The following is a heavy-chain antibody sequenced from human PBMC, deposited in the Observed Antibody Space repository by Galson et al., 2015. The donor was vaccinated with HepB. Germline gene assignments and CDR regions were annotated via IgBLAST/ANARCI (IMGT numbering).Heavy chain of an antibody. J-gene: IGHJ4*02. D-gene: IGHD3-22*01. Sequence: SVKVSCKASGGTFSSYAISWVRQAPGQGLEWMGGIIPIFGTANYAQKFQGRVTITADKSTSTAYMELSSLRSEDTAVYYCARGLLYYDSSGYYPFDYWGQGTLVTVSS. V-gene: IGHV1-69*06. CDR1: GGTFSSYA. CDR3: ARGLLYYDSSGYYPFDY. CDR2: IIPIFGTA.